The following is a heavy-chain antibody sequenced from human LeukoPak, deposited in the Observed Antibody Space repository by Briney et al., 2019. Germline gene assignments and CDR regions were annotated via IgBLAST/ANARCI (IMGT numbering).Heavy chain of an antibody. CDR3: AKGVQSAADSNSEFDY. CDR1: GFTFSSYE. J-gene: IGHJ4*02. Sequence: GGSLRLSCAASGFTFSSYEMNWVRQAPGKGLEWISCISSSGSTIYYADSVKGRFTISRDNAKNSLYLQMNNLRAEDTAVYYCAKGVQSAADSNSEFDYWGQGTLVTVSS. V-gene: IGHV3-48*03. D-gene: IGHD4-23*01. CDR2: ISSSGSTI.